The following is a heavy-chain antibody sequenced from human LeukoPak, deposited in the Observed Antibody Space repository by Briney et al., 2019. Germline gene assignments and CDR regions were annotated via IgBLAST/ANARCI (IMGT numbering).Heavy chain of an antibody. CDR2: ISSSSSYI. CDR3: AQLGITMIGGV. V-gene: IGHV3-21*01. CDR1: GLTFGSYS. Sequence: GGSLRLSFPASGLTFGSYSMNWVRQAQGKGLGGVSSISSSSSYIYYADSVKGRFTISRDNAKNSLYLHMNSLRAEDTAIYYCAQLGITMIGGVWGKGTTVTISS. D-gene: IGHD3-10*02. J-gene: IGHJ6*04.